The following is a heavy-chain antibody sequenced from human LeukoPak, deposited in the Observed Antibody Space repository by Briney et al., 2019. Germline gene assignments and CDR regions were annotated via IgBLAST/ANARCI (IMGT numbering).Heavy chain of an antibody. D-gene: IGHD6-19*01. V-gene: IGHV3-74*01. CDR1: EFTFSSYW. J-gene: IGHJ3*02. Sequence: PGGSLRLSCAASEFTFSSYWMHWVRQAPGRGLVWVAHISNDGSTTSYADSVKGRFTVSRDNAKNTLYLEMNGLRAEDTAVYYCHPGGGWSESPLDIWGQGTMVTVSS. CDR3: HPGGGWSESPLDI. CDR2: ISNDGSTT.